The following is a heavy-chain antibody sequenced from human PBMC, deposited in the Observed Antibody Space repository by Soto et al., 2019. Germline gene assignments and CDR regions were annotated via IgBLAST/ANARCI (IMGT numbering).Heavy chain of an antibody. CDR3: ARRVNYFDH. CDR2: IWYDGSQK. J-gene: IGHJ4*02. Sequence: QVQLEESGGDVVQAGRSLRLSCEASGFTFSNYGMHWVRQAPGKGLEWVALIWYDGSQKYYADSVKGRFTISRDNSKNTLYLQMNSLRVEDTAVYYCARRVNYFDHCGQGTLVTVSS. CDR1: GFTFSNYG. V-gene: IGHV3-33*01.